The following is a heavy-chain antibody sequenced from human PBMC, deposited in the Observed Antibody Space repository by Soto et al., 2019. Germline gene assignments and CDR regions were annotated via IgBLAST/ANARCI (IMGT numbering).Heavy chain of an antibody. CDR1: GYTFTSYG. Sequence: ASVKVSCKASGYTFTSYGISWVRQAPGQGLEWMGWISAYNGNTNYAQKLQGRVTMTTDTSTSTAYMELRSLRSDDTAVYYCARDKAYLMTKWNWFDPWGQGTLVTVSS. D-gene: IGHD2-8*01. CDR2: ISAYNGNT. J-gene: IGHJ5*02. V-gene: IGHV1-18*01. CDR3: ARDKAYLMTKWNWFDP.